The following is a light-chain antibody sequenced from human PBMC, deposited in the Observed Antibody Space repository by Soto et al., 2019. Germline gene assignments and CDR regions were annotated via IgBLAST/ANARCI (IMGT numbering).Light chain of an antibody. CDR2: AAS. CDR1: QSISSY. Sequence: DIQMTQSPSSLSASVGDRVTITCRASQSISSYLNWYQQKPGKAPKLLSYAASSLQSGVPSRFSGSGSGTDFTLTISSLQPEDFATYYWQQSYSTPVTFGQGTKVEIK. CDR3: QQSYSTPVT. V-gene: IGKV1-39*01. J-gene: IGKJ1*01.